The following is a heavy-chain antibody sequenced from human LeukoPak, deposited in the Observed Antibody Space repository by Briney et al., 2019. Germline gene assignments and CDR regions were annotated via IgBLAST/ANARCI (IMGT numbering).Heavy chain of an antibody. J-gene: IGHJ4*02. D-gene: IGHD6-13*01. CDR1: GYIFTDYY. V-gene: IGHV1-18*04. CDR2: ITAYNGNT. Sequence: ASVKVSCKTSGYIFTDYYIHWVRQAPGQGLEWMGWITAYNGNTKYAQKFQDRVTMTTDTSTSTAYMELRRLRSDDTAVYYCAREAAAAVYFDHWGQGTLVTVSS. CDR3: AREAAAAVYFDH.